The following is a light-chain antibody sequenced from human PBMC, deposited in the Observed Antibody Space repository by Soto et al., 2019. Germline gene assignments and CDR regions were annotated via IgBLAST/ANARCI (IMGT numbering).Light chain of an antibody. CDR1: SSDVGGYNY. CDR3: SSYAGSSMGV. V-gene: IGLV2-8*01. CDR2: EVT. J-gene: IGLJ2*01. Sequence: HSALTQPPSASGSPGQSITISCTGTSSDVGGYNYVSWYQQHPGKAPKLMIYEVTKRPSGVPDRFSGSKSGNTASLTVSGLQAEDEADYYCSSYAGSSMGVFGGGTKVTVL.